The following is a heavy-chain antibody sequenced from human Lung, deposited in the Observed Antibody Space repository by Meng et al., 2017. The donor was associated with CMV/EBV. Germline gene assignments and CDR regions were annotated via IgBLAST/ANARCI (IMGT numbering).Heavy chain of an antibody. D-gene: IGHD4-11*01. CDR2: TYYRSKWES. CDR1: GDTVSSNRAT. V-gene: IGHV6-1*01. Sequence: QLHVHQSHRVLIKPSQTLSLPCALSGDTVSSNRATCNWIRQSPSRGLEWLGRTYYRSKWESDYAVSVRSRIRIDADTSKKHFSVQLNSVTPEDTAVYYCAXDGMYGNYYWVLDYWGQGTMVTVSS. J-gene: IGHJ4*02. CDR3: AXDGMYGNYYWVLDY.